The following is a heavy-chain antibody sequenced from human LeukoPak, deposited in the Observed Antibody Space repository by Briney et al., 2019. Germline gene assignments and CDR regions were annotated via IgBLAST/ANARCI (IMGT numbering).Heavy chain of an antibody. CDR3: ARGGRIITMIVVVTPEGGYGMDV. D-gene: IGHD3-22*01. CDR1: GFTLSSYA. V-gene: IGHV3-7*04. J-gene: IGHJ6*02. CDR2: IKQDGSEK. Sequence: GGSLRLSCAASGFTLSSYAMSWVREAPGKGLEWVANIKQDGSEKYYVDSVKGRFTISRDNAKNSLYLQMNSLRAEDTAVYYCARGGRIITMIVVVTPEGGYGMDVWGQGTTVTVSS.